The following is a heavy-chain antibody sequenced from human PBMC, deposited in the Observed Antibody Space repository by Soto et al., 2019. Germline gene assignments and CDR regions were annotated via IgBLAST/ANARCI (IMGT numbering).Heavy chain of an antibody. J-gene: IGHJ6*04. D-gene: IGHD2-15*01. CDR3: ARDDVLCDGGRCYGVPLDV. CDR1: GFTVSSKY. V-gene: IGHV3-66*01. Sequence: EVQLVESGGGLVQPGGSLRLSCAASGFTVSSKYMSWVRQAPGKGLEWVSLIQSGGPTYYADSVKGRFTISRDTSENTVHRQMDSLRAEDTAVYYCARDDVLCDGGRCYGVPLDVWCKGTTVTVSS. CDR2: IQSGGPT.